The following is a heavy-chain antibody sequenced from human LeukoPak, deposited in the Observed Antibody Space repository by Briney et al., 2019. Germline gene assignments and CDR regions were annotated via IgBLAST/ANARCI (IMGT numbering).Heavy chain of an antibody. Sequence: SETLSLTCTVSGGYISSYYWSWIRQPPGKGLEWIGYIYYSGSTNYNPSLKSRVTILVDTSKNQFSLKLSSVTAADTAFYYCVRGLGYYDSSVGYWGQGILVTVSS. CDR1: GGYISSYY. J-gene: IGHJ4*02. CDR3: VRGLGYYDSSVGY. D-gene: IGHD3-22*01. CDR2: IYYSGST. V-gene: IGHV4-59*01.